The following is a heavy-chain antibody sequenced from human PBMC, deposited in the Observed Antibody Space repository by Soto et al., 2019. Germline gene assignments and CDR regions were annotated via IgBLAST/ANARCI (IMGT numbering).Heavy chain of an antibody. D-gene: IGHD6-19*01. Sequence: HVTLKESGPVLVKPTETLTLTFTVSGFSLRNCKVGVSLIRQPPGKALEWLAHIFSNDEKSYRTSLKSRLTIPEDTSKSQVVLTMTNVDPVDTATYYCARILFGRSVAGGYFYMDVWGKGTTVTVSS. J-gene: IGHJ6*03. CDR2: IFSNDEK. CDR3: ARILFGRSVAGGYFYMDV. CDR1: GFSLRNCKVG. V-gene: IGHV2-26*01.